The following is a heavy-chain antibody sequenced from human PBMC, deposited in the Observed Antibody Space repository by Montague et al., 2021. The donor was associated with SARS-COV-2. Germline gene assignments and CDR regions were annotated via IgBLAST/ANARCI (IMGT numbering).Heavy chain of an antibody. Sequence: ETLSLTCTVSGGSISSSSYYWAWIRQPPGKGLEWIGSIYYRGSTYYNPSHKSRVFISVDTSKNQLSLTLTSVTAADTAVYYCATQEDPSGWIPGPFDFWGQGTLLSVSS. J-gene: IGHJ4*02. CDR3: ATQEDPSGWIPGPFDF. V-gene: IGHV4-39*01. CDR1: GGSISSSSYY. CDR2: IYYRGST. D-gene: IGHD6-19*01.